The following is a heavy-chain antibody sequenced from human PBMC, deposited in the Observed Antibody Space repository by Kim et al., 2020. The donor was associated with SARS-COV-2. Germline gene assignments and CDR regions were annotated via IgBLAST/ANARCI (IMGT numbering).Heavy chain of an antibody. D-gene: IGHD6-13*01. J-gene: IGHJ6*01. CDR2: ISSSSSYI. CDR3: ASDGLESWEYSRRWYLTFYDYGLDV. V-gene: IGHV3-21*01. Sequence: GGSLRLSCAASGFTFSSYSMNWVRQAPGKGLEWVSSISSSSSYIYYADSVKGRFTISRDNAKNSLYLQMNSLRAEDTAVYYCASDGLESWEYSRRWYLTFYDYGLDVCGQGTTVTLSS. CDR1: GFTFSSYS.